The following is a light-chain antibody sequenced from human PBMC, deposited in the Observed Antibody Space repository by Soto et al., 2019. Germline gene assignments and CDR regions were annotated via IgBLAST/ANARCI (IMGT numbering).Light chain of an antibody. CDR3: AAWDASLSGYV. CDR1: SSNIGSNY. CDR2: SNN. J-gene: IGLJ1*01. V-gene: IGLV1-47*02. Sequence: QSVLTQPPSGSGTPGQRVTISCSGSSSNIGSNYVYWHQKLPGTAPNLLIYSNNQRPSGVPDRFSGSKSGTSASLAIRGLPSEDEADYYCAAWDASLSGYVFGTGTKVTV.